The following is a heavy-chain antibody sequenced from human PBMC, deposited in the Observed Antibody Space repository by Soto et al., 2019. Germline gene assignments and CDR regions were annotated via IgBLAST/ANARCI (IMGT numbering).Heavy chain of an antibody. D-gene: IGHD1-26*01. J-gene: IGHJ4*02. Sequence: SGGAPRLSFAAPWFTFRNYSMKWVRQAPGKGLEWVSYISSSSRSIHYADSVKGRFTISRDNAKNSLYLQMNSLRAEDTAVYYCARDWELLYWGQGTLVTVSS. CDR1: WFTFRNYS. CDR3: ARDWELLY. CDR2: ISSSSRSI. V-gene: IGHV3-48*01.